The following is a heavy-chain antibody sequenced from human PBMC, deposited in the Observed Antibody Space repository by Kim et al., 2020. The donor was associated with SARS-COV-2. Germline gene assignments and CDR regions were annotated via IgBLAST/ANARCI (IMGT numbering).Heavy chain of an antibody. V-gene: IGHV1-24*01. CDR3: ATTDDSSGYYYYGMDV. CDR1: GYTLTELS. D-gene: IGHD3-22*01. J-gene: IGHJ6*02. CDR2: FDPEDGET. Sequence: ASVKVSCKVSGYTLTELSMHWVRQAPGKGLEWMGGFDPEDGETIYAQKFQGRVTMTEDTSTDTAYMELSSLRSEDTAVYYCATTDDSSGYYYYGMDVWGQGTTVTVSS.